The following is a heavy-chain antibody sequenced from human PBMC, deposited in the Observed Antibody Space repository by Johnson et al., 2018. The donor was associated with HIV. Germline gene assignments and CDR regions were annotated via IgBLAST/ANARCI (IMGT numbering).Heavy chain of an antibody. V-gene: IGHV3-53*01. CDR2: IYSGGST. CDR3: AREVKVSAFDI. Sequence: VQLVESGGGLIQPGGSLRLSCAASGFTVSSNYMSWVRQAPGKGLEWVSVIYSGGSTYYADSVKGRFTISRDNSKNSLYLQTNRLRVEDTAFSYCAREVKVSAFDIWGLGTMVTVTS. CDR1: GFTVSSNY. D-gene: IGHD3-22*01. J-gene: IGHJ3*02.